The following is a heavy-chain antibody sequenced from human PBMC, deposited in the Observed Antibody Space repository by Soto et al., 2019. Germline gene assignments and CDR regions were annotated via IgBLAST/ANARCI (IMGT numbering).Heavy chain of an antibody. D-gene: IGHD3-16*01. Sequence: QVQLVQSGAEVKKPGSSVKVSCEASGGSFTSYIFTWVRQAPGQGLEWMGRIIPIQGTANYALKFQDRVTITADKSTNTAYMELRILRPEDTVLYYCANSLVFVHHAYMDVWGKGTTVTVSS. CDR2: IIPIQGTA. CDR3: ANSLVFVHHAYMDV. J-gene: IGHJ6*03. V-gene: IGHV1-69*08. CDR1: GGSFTSYI.